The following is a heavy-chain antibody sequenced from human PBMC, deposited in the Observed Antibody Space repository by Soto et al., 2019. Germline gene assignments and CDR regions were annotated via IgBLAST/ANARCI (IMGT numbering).Heavy chain of an antibody. Sequence: QVQLVQSGAEVKKPGSSVKVSCKASGGTFSSYAISWVRQAPGQGLEWMGWITPMFGTTKYAQKFQGRLTITADEATSTAYMELSSLRSGDTAVYYGARGVVVAAASQLGWFDPWGQGTLVTVSS. CDR1: GGTFSSYA. CDR2: ITPMFGTT. V-gene: IGHV1-69*01. J-gene: IGHJ5*02. D-gene: IGHD2-15*01. CDR3: ARGVVVAAASQLGWFDP.